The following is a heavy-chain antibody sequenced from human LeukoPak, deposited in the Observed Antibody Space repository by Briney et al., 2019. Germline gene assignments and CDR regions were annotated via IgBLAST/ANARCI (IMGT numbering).Heavy chain of an antibody. J-gene: IGHJ4*02. V-gene: IGHV4-39*01. CDR1: GGSISSSSYY. CDR2: IYYSGST. CDR3: ARPQGGDGGLIDY. Sequence: PSETLSLTCTVSGGSISSSSYYWGWIRQPPGKGLEWIGSIYYSGSTYYNPSLKSRVTISVDTSKNQFSLKLSSVTAADTAVYYCARPQGGDGGLIDYWGQGTLVTVSS. D-gene: IGHD2-21*02.